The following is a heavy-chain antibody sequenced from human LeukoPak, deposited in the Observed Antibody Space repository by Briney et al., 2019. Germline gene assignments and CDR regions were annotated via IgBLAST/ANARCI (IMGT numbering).Heavy chain of an antibody. CDR2: MSGSGGST. D-gene: IGHD3-10*01. Sequence: GGALRLSCAASGFTFSSYGMSWVRQAPGKGLEWVSGMSGSGGSTYYADSVKGRFTFSTDNPNNTLYLQMNSLRAEDTALYYCAKSLHGSGSYYNYWGQGTLVTVSS. CDR1: GFTFSSYG. CDR3: AKSLHGSGSYYNY. V-gene: IGHV3-23*01. J-gene: IGHJ4*02.